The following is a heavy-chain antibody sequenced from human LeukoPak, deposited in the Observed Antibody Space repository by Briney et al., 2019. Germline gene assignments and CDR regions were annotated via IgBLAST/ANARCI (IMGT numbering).Heavy chain of an antibody. Sequence: GGSLRLSCAASGFTFSSYSMNWVRQAPGKGLEWVSSISSSSSYIYYADSMKGRFTISRDNAKNSLYLQMNRLRVEDTAIYYCSISGYGLLSSYFDSWGQGTLVTVSS. CDR3: SISGYGLLSSYFDS. D-gene: IGHD5-12*01. CDR1: GFTFSSYS. J-gene: IGHJ4*02. CDR2: ISSSSSYI. V-gene: IGHV3-21*01.